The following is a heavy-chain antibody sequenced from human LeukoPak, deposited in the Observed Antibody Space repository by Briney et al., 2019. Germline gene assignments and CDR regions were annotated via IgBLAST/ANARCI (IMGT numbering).Heavy chain of an antibody. Sequence: SVKVSCKASGGTFSSYAISWVRQAPGQGLEWMGGIVPIFGTANYAQKFQGRVTITADESTSTAYMELSSLRSEDTAVYYCARGGDSSGYYCPIDYWGQGTLVTVSS. CDR2: IVPIFGTA. D-gene: IGHD3-22*01. CDR1: GGTFSSYA. J-gene: IGHJ4*02. V-gene: IGHV1-69*01. CDR3: ARGGDSSGYYCPIDY.